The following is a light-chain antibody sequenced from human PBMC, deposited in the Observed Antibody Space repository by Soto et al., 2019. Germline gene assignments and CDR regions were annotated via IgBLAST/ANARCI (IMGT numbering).Light chain of an antibody. CDR3: QQLSNWPPLT. Sequence: EIVLTQSPATLSLSPGERATLSCRASQSLNYYLAWYQQKPGQAPRLLIYDASNRAPGIPARFSGSGSGTDFTLTNSRLEPEDFAIYYCQQLSNWPPLTFGGGTKVEIK. V-gene: IGKV3-11*01. J-gene: IGKJ4*01. CDR2: DAS. CDR1: QSLNYY.